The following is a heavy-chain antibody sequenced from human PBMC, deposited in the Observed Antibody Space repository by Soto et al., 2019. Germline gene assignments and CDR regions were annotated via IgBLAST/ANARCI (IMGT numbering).Heavy chain of an antibody. CDR3: ARATGADKEDY. V-gene: IGHV3-7*04. CDR1: GFTFSSYW. D-gene: IGHD3-10*01. CDR2: IKEDGSER. J-gene: IGHJ4*02. Sequence: EVQLVESGGGLVQPGGSLRLSCAASGFTFSSYWMSWVRQAPGKGLEWVANIKEDGSERYYVDSVKGRFTISRDNAKNFLYLQMNSLRAEDTAVHYCARATGADKEDYWGQGTLVTFSS.